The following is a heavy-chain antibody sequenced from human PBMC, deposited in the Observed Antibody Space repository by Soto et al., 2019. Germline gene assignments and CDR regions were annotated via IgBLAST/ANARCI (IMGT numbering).Heavy chain of an antibody. CDR2: VSYEGSIQ. D-gene: IGHD3-10*01. CDR1: GFTFNNHA. J-gene: IGHJ4*02. Sequence: SPRLSCAASGFTFNNHALHWVRQAPGKGLEWVALVSYEGSIQYYADSVKGRFSVSRDSSTNRLYLQMNSLKAENTAVYYCVRAMAVVHRFLSGSIFGFWGRGTLVTVSS. CDR3: VRAMAVVHRFLSGSIFGF. V-gene: IGHV3-30-3*01.